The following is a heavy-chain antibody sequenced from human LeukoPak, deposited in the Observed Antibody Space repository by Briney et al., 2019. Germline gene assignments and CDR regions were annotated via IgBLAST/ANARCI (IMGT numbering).Heavy chain of an antibody. CDR1: VVSISSFY. Sequence: PSETLSLTCTVSVVSISSFYWSWIRQPPGKGLEWIGYIYYSGSTKYNPSLKSRVTISVDTSKNQFSLKLTSVTAADTAVYYCARGGGNCGGDCYALDYWGQGTRVAVSS. V-gene: IGHV4-59*01. D-gene: IGHD2-21*02. CDR2: IYYSGST. CDR3: ARGGGNCGGDCYALDY. J-gene: IGHJ4*02.